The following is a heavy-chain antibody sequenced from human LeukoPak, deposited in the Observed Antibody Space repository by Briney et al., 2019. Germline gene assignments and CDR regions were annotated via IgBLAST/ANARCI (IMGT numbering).Heavy chain of an antibody. CDR2: TRKKGNNYNT. J-gene: IGHJ4*02. Sequence: GGSLRLSCAASGFTVSSNYMSWVRQAPGKGLEWVGRTRKKGNNYNTDYAASVKGRFVISRDDSKNSLYLQMNSLKTEDTATYYCTSLSGFTGYDSLYYWGQGTLVTVSS. D-gene: IGHD5-12*01. V-gene: IGHV3-72*01. CDR1: GFTVSSNY. CDR3: TSLSGFTGYDSLYY.